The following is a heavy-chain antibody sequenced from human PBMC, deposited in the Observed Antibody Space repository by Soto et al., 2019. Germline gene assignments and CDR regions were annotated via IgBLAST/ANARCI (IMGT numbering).Heavy chain of an antibody. CDR3: AILPLLPYSSSWYDP. CDR2: IYPGDSDT. J-gene: IGHJ5*02. V-gene: IGHV5-51*01. Sequence: GESVKISCKGSGYSFTSYWIGWVRQMPGKGLEWMGIIYPGDSDTRYSPSFQGQVTISADKSISTAYLQWSSLKASDTAMYYCAILPLLPYSSSWYDPWGQGTLVTVSS. D-gene: IGHD6-13*01. CDR1: GYSFTSYW.